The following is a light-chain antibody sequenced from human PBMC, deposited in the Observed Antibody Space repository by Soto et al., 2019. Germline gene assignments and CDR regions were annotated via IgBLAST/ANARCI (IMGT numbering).Light chain of an antibody. CDR3: QQSYSNQWT. V-gene: IGKV1-39*01. CDR1: QRISTY. J-gene: IGKJ1*01. Sequence: DIQMTQSPFSLSASVGDRVTITCRTSQRISTYLNWYQQKPGKAPKLLIYAASSLQSGVPSRFSGSGSGTDFTLTINSLQPEDFATYYCQQSYSNQWTFGQGTKVDIK. CDR2: AAS.